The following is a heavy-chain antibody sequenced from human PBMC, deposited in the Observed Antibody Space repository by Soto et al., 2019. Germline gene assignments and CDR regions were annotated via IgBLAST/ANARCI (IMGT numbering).Heavy chain of an antibody. V-gene: IGHV1-69*02. CDR1: GDTFNFYS. CDR3: ASSYGSGYRAFDS. Sequence: QVQLVPSGAEVKKPGSSVRVSCKASGDTFNFYSINWVRQAPGLGLEWMGRINPILSMSNYAQRFQGRVTMPADKSTSTAYMELSSLRSEDTAMYYCASSYGSGYRAFDSWGQGALVTVSS. CDR2: INPILSMS. D-gene: IGHD3-10*01. J-gene: IGHJ4*02.